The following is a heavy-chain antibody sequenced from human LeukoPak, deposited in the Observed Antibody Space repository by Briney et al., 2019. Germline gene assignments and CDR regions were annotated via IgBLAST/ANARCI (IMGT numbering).Heavy chain of an antibody. CDR1: GFTFSSYA. Sequence: QPGGSLRLSCAASGFTFSSYAMSWVRQAPGKGLEWVSAISGSGGSTYYADSVEGRFTISRDNSKNTLYLQMNSLRAEDTAVYYCAKEDYYYDSSGYYYPAFGIWGQGTMVTVSS. CDR3: AKEDYYYDSSGYYYPAFGI. CDR2: ISGSGGST. D-gene: IGHD3-22*01. V-gene: IGHV3-23*01. J-gene: IGHJ3*02.